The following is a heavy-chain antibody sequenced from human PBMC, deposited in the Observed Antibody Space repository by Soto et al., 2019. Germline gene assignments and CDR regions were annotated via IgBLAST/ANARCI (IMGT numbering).Heavy chain of an antibody. CDR2: ISSNSAYI. J-gene: IGHJ5*02. Sequence: GGSLRLSCAASGSTFRSFTMNWVRQAPGKGLEWVSTISSNSAYIYYTDALRGRFTISRDNAKNSLHLQMNSLRAEDTAVYYCTRDASRDSSARGWFDPWGPGTLVTVSS. V-gene: IGHV3-21*01. D-gene: IGHD6-13*01. CDR3: TRDASRDSSARGWFDP. CDR1: GSTFRSFT.